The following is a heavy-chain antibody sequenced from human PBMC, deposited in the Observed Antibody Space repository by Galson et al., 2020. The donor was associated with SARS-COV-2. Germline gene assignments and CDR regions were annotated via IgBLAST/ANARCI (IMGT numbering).Heavy chain of an antibody. Sequence: GGSLRLSCGASAFTLANYAISWVRQAPGKGLEWVSGIRGTAYSTYYADSVKGRFTISRDNFKNTLYLQMNNLRAEDTAVYYCATHPDKAYYPRDYWGQGTLVTVSS. CDR1: AFTLANYA. V-gene: IGHV3-23*01. CDR2: IRGTAYST. CDR3: ATHPDKAYYPRDY. D-gene: IGHD3-10*01. J-gene: IGHJ4*02.